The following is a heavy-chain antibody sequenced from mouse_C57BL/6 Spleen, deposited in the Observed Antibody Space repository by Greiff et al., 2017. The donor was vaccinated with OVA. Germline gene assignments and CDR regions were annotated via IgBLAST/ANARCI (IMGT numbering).Heavy chain of an antibody. V-gene: IGHV3-6*01. J-gene: IGHJ2*01. CDR3: ARQRYYGSSYGFDY. CDR2: ISYDGSN. D-gene: IGHD1-1*01. CDR1: GYSITSGYY. Sequence: EVQLQESGPGLVKPSQSLSLTCSVTGYSITSGYYWNWIRQFPGNKLEWMGYISYDGSNNYNPSLKNRISITRDTSKNQFFLKLNSVTTEDTATYYCARQRYYGSSYGFDYWGQGTTLTVSS.